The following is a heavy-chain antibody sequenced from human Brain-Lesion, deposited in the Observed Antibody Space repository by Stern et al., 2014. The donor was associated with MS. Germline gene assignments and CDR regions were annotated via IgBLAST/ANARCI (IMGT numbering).Heavy chain of an antibody. V-gene: IGHV3-23*04. CDR2: INGRGGPT. CDR3: AKWPHHIAVAGTRYFQH. CDR1: GFSFSTYA. J-gene: IGHJ1*01. D-gene: IGHD6-19*01. Sequence: EVQLVESGGGLVQPGGSLRLSCEASGFSFSTYAMSWVRQTPGKGLQWVSVINGRGGPTYYADSVKGRFTISRDNSKNTLYLQMDNLRADDTAVYYCAKWPHHIAVAGTRYFQHWGQGTLVTVSS.